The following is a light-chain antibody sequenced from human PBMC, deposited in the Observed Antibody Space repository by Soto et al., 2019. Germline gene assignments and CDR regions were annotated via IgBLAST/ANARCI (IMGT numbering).Light chain of an antibody. V-gene: IGKV1-39*01. Sequence: DIQMTQSPSSLSASVGDRVTITCRATQSISNSLDWYQHKPEEAPKIPMYAACTLQSGVPSRFICGGSGTDCTLTISRLHPEDFATYFCQQSHCIPFTFGPGPKVDIE. CDR1: QSISNS. J-gene: IGKJ3*01. CDR3: QQSHCIPFT. CDR2: AAC.